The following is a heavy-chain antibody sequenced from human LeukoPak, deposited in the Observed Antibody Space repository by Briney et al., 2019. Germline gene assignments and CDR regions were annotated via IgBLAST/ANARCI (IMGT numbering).Heavy chain of an antibody. Sequence: ASVKVSCKASGYTFTSYYMHWVRQAPGQGLEWMGWINPNSGGTKYAQKFQGRVTMTRDTSISTAYMELSRLRSDDTAVYYCARDRDTMIVVATALAIWGQGTLVTVSS. J-gene: IGHJ4*02. V-gene: IGHV1-2*02. CDR3: ARDRDTMIVVATALAI. CDR2: INPNSGGT. CDR1: GYTFTSYY. D-gene: IGHD3-22*01.